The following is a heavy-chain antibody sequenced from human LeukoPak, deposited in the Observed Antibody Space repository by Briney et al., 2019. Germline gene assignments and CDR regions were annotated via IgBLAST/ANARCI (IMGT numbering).Heavy chain of an antibody. CDR3: AKDRSIGTYYTFDH. Sequence: GGSLRLSCAASGFTFTNYAMTWVRQAPGKGLEWVSSISASGVMTYHADSVKGRFTVSRDTSKNSLYLQMSSLTAADTAVYYCAKDRSIGTYYTFDHWGQGTLVTVSS. V-gene: IGHV3-23*01. CDR2: ISASGVMT. D-gene: IGHD1-26*01. J-gene: IGHJ4*02. CDR1: GFTFTNYA.